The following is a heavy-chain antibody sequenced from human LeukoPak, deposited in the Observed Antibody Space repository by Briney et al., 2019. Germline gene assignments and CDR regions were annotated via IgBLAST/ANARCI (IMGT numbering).Heavy chain of an antibody. V-gene: IGHV4-59*01. Sequence: PSETLSLTCIVSGGSFSSYYWSWLRQPPGKGLEWIGYIFYSGNTKYNPSFKSRVTISVDTSKNQISLNLSSVTAADTAMYYCAREGGGYRFDYWGQGTLVTVSS. CDR2: IFYSGNT. D-gene: IGHD5-12*01. CDR3: AREGGGYRFDY. J-gene: IGHJ4*02. CDR1: GGSFSSYY.